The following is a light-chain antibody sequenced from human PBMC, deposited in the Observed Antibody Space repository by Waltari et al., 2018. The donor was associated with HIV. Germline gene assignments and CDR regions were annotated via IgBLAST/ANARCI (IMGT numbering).Light chain of an antibody. CDR3: QQYKSWPLT. CDR2: GAS. CDR1: QTVSAA. V-gene: IGKV3-15*01. Sequence: EIVMTQSPGTLSVSPGERATLSCRASQTVSAALAWYQQKPGQSPRLLIYGASTTATCVPVRFSGSACATEFTLTISGLQSEYVAVYYCQQYKSWPLTIGGGTTVEI. J-gene: IGKJ4*01.